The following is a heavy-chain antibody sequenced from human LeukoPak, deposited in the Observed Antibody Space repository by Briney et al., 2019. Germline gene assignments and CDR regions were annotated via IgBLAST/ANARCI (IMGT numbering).Heavy chain of an antibody. Sequence: PSETLSLTCTVSGGSISSSSYYWGWMRQPPGKGLEWIGSIYYSGSTYYNPSLKSRVTISVDTSKNQFSLKLSSVTAADTAVYYCARVPFGESDYWGQGTLVTVPS. CDR1: GGSISSSSYY. V-gene: IGHV4-39*07. D-gene: IGHD3-10*01. CDR3: ARVPFGESDY. J-gene: IGHJ4*02. CDR2: IYYSGST.